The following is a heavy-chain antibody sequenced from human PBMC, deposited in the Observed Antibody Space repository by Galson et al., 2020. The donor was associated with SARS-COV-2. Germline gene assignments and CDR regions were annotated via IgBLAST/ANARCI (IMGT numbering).Heavy chain of an antibody. CDR1: GGSLRSGGYY. D-gene: IGHD5-18*01. J-gene: IGHJ5*02. CDR2: IYSSGST. CDR3: ARGEGYSYGAPWFDP. V-gene: IGHV4-31*01. Sequence: SETLSLTCSVSGGSLRSGGYYWSWIRQPPGQGLEWSGYIYSSGSTYYNPSLKSLVTISVDTSKNQFSLKLSSVTAADTAVDYCARGEGYSYGAPWFDPWGQGTLVT.